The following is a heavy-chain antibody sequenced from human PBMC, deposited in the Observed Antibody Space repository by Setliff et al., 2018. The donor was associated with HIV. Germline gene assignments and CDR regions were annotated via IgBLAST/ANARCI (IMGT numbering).Heavy chain of an antibody. J-gene: IGHJ4*02. CDR3: ARTLRAAAMGYFDY. Sequence: PSETLSLTCAVYGGSFSGCYWTWIRQPPGKGLGWIGEINNSGSTNYNPSLKSRVTISVDTSKKQFSLELTSVTAADTAVYYCARTLRAAAMGYFDYWGQGTLVTVSS. D-gene: IGHD5-18*01. CDR2: INNSGST. V-gene: IGHV4-34*01. CDR1: GGSFSGCY.